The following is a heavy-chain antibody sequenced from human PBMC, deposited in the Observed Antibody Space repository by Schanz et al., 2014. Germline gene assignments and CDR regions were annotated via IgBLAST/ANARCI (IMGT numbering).Heavy chain of an antibody. J-gene: IGHJ4*02. CDR2: ISAYNGNT. Sequence: QVQVVQSGAELKKPGASVKVSCKASGYTFTSYGISWVRQAPGQGLEWMGWISAYNGNTKYPQKLQGRVSMTTDTSTSTAYMELSSLRSEDTAVYSCARGIGGYGANNYFDYWGQGTLXTVSS. CDR3: ARGIGGYGANNYFDY. CDR1: GYTFTSYG. D-gene: IGHD5-12*01. V-gene: IGHV1-18*01.